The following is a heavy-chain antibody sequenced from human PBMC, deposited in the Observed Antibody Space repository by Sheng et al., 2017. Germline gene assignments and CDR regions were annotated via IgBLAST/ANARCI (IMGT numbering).Heavy chain of an antibody. CDR2: VYYSGST. Sequence: QLQLQESGPGLVKPSETLSLTCTVSGDSISSRSYYWGWIRQPPGKGLEWIGSVYYSGSTFYNPSLKSRVTISVDTSNNHFSLKLTSVTAADTAVYYCARDSSGYYTKLDYWGQGTLVTVSS. CDR3: ARDSSGYYTKLDY. J-gene: IGHJ4*02. D-gene: IGHD3-22*01. CDR1: GDSISSRSYY. V-gene: IGHV4-39*07.